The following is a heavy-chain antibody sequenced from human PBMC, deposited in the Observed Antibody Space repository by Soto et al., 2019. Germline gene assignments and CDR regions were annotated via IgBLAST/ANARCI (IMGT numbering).Heavy chain of an antibody. V-gene: IGHV1-8*01. Sequence: GASVKVSCMASGYTFTSYDINWVRQATGQGLEWMGWMNPNSGNTGYAQKFQGRVTMTRNTSISTAYMELSSLRSEDTAVYYCARGPSIAARGVWRPQRGAYYYGMDVWGQGTTVTVSS. D-gene: IGHD6-6*01. CDR1: GYTFTSYD. CDR3: ARGPSIAARGVWRPQRGAYYYGMDV. CDR2: MNPNSGNT. J-gene: IGHJ6*02.